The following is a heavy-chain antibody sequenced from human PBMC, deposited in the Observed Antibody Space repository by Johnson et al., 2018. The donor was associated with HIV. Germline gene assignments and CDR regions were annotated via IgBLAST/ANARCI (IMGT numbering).Heavy chain of an antibody. CDR3: ARVARHDGWWFDAFDI. CDR2: ISYDGSNK. J-gene: IGHJ3*02. CDR1: GFTFSSYA. D-gene: IGHD2-15*01. Sequence: QVQLVESGGGVVQPGRSLRLSCAASGFTFSSYAMHWVRQAPGKGLEWVAVISYDGSNKYYADSVKGRFTISRDNSKNTLYLQMNSLRAEDTAVYYCARVARHDGWWFDAFDIWGQGTMVTVSS. V-gene: IGHV3-30*04.